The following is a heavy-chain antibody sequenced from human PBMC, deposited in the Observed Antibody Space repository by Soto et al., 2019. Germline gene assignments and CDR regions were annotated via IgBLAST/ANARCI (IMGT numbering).Heavy chain of an antibody. J-gene: IGHJ6*02. V-gene: IGHV1-18*01. Sequence: VASVKVSCKTSGYTFNSYGISWVRQAPGQGLEWMGWISVYRGNTNYAQKFQGRVTMTTDTSTSTAYMELTSLRFDDTAVYYCVRSGMAGDYYYYGMDVWGQGTTVTVSS. CDR2: ISVYRGNT. CDR1: GYTFNSYG. D-gene: IGHD6-19*01. CDR3: VRSGMAGDYYYYGMDV.